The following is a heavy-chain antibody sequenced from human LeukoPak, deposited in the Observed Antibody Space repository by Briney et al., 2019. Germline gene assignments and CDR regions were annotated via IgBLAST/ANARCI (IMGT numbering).Heavy chain of an antibody. CDR3: ARGIDPYYFDY. CDR2: INRSGST. Sequence: SETLSLTCAVYGGSFSGYYWSWIRQPPGKGLEWIGEINRSGSTNYNPSLKSRVTISVDTSKNQFSLKLSSVTAADTAVYYCARGIDPYYFDYWGQGTLVTVSS. CDR1: GGSFSGYY. V-gene: IGHV4-34*01. D-gene: IGHD2-21*01. J-gene: IGHJ4*02.